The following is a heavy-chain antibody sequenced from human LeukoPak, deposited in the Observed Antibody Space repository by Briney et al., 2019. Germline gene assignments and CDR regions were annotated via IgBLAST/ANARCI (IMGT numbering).Heavy chain of an antibody. CDR3: ARHEWGITNAFDI. J-gene: IGHJ3*02. Sequence: SVKVSCKASGGTFSSYVISWVRQAPGQGLEWMGGIIPIFGPANYAQKFQGRVTITADESTSTAYMELSSLRFEDTAVYYCARHEWGITNAFDIWGQGTMVTVSS. CDR2: IIPIFGPA. V-gene: IGHV1-69*13. D-gene: IGHD1-14*01. CDR1: GGTFSSYV.